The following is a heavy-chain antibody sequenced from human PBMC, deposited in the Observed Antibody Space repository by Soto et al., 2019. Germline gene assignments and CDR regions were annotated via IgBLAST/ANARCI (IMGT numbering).Heavy chain of an antibody. V-gene: IGHV5-10-1*01. Sequence: GESLKISCKGSGYTFTSYWINWVRQMPGKGLEWMGRIDPTDSYTNYNPSFQGHVTISADKSLSTAYLQWDSLRASDTATYYCARGGPKVVQNWVDPWGQGTLVTVSS. CDR1: GYTFTSYW. CDR2: IDPTDSYT. J-gene: IGHJ5*02. D-gene: IGHD1-1*01. CDR3: ARGGPKVVQNWVDP.